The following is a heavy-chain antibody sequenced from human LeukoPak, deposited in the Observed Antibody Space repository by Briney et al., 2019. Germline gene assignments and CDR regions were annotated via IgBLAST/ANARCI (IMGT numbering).Heavy chain of an antibody. CDR1: GGSISSYY. D-gene: IGHD6-13*01. CDR2: IYYSGGT. Sequence: SETLSLTCTVSGGSISSYYWSWIRQPPGKGLEWIGYIYYSGGTNYNPSLKSRVTISVDTSKNQFSLKLSSVTAADTAVYYCARADSSSWSPGVFDPWGQGTLVTVSS. J-gene: IGHJ5*02. CDR3: ARADSSSWSPGVFDP. V-gene: IGHV4-59*01.